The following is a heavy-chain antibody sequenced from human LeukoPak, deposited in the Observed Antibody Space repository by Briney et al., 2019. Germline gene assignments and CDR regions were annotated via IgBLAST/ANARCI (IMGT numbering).Heavy chain of an antibody. D-gene: IGHD3-16*01. J-gene: IGHJ4*02. CDR1: GFTFSSYG. V-gene: IGHV3-74*01. Sequence: GGSLRLSCAASGFTFSSYGMHWVRQVAGKGLVWVSRINSDGSTTNYADSVKGRFTISRDNAKNTLYLQMNSLRAEDTAVYYCVRVDGGYWGQGTLVTVSS. CDR2: INSDGSTT. CDR3: VRVDGGY.